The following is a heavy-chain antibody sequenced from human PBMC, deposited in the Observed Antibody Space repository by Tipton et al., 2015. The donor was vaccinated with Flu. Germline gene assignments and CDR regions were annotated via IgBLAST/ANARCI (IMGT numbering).Heavy chain of an antibody. J-gene: IGHJ6*02. CDR1: GGSINSGSYY. CDR3: ARDQGFGGGLAYDYYAMDV. CDR2: IYHNENT. D-gene: IGHD3-10*01. Sequence: TLSLTCTVSGGSINSGSYYWTWIRQHPGKGLEWIGYIYHNENTYYNPSLESRSSMSVDTSKNQFSLNLKSVTAADTAIYYCARDQGFGGGLAYDYYAMDVWGQGTTVTVSS. V-gene: IGHV4-31*03.